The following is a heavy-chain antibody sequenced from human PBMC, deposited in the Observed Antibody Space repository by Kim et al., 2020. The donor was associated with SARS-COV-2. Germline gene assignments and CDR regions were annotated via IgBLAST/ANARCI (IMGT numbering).Heavy chain of an antibody. V-gene: IGHV3-73*01. J-gene: IGHJ4*02. CDR2: IRSKANSYAT. D-gene: IGHD6-19*01. Sequence: GGSLRLSCAASGFTFSGSAMHWVRQASGKGLEWVGRIRSKANSYATAYAASVKGRFTISRDDSKNTAYLQMNSLKMEDTAVYYCSRPGAVAGTDYWGQGTLVTVSS. CDR1: GFTFSGSA. CDR3: SRPGAVAGTDY.